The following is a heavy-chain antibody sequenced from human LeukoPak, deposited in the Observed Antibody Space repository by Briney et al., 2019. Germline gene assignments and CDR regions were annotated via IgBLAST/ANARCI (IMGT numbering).Heavy chain of an antibody. CDR3: ARAGESWTYFGN. V-gene: IGHV3-74*03. J-gene: IGHJ4*02. CDR2: LITDGSTA. CDR1: GFTFTSHW. D-gene: IGHD3/OR15-3a*01. Sequence: GGSLRLSCAASGFTFTSHWMHWVRQAPGKGLVWLSRLITDGSTATYADSVKGRFTVSRDNAKNTLYLQMNNLRAEDTAVYYCARAGESWTYFGNWGQGTLVTVSS.